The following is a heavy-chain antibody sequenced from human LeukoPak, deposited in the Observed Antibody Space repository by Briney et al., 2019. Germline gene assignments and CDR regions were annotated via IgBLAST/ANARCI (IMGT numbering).Heavy chain of an antibody. CDR2: ISADGTRI. CDR3: PSGYGSGLYYKGYFDY. Sequence: PGGSLRLSCAASGFTFSTYAMHWVRQAPGKGLEYVSAISADGTRIYYADSVKGRFTISRDNSKNTLYLQMSSLRAEDTAVYYWPSGYGSGLYYKGYFDYWGRETLVTVPS. J-gene: IGHJ4*02. CDR1: GFTFSTYA. V-gene: IGHV3-64D*09. D-gene: IGHD3-10*01.